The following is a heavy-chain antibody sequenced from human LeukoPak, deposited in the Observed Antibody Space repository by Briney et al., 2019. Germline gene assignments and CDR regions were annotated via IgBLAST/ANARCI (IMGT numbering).Heavy chain of an antibody. CDR2: ISGSGGST. CDR1: GFTFSSYA. V-gene: IGHV3-23*01. Sequence: GGSLRLSCAASGFTFSSYAMSWVRQAPGKGLEWVSAISGSGGSTYYADSVKGRFTISRDNSKNTLYLQMNSLRAEDTAVYYCARHGGISSGYITAPQYNWFDPWGQGTLVTVSS. D-gene: IGHD3-22*01. J-gene: IGHJ5*02. CDR3: ARHGGISSGYITAPQYNWFDP.